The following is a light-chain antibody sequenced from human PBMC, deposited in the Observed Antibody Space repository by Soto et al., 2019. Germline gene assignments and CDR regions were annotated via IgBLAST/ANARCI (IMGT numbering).Light chain of an antibody. CDR1: QSISSY. Sequence: DIQITQSPSSLSASVGDRVTITCRASQSISSYLNWYQQKPGKAPKLLIYAASSLQSGVPSRFSGSGSGTDFTLTISSLQPEDFATYYCQQSYSTPSIPFGQVTRLEIK. J-gene: IGKJ5*01. V-gene: IGKV1-39*01. CDR3: QQSYSTPSIP. CDR2: AAS.